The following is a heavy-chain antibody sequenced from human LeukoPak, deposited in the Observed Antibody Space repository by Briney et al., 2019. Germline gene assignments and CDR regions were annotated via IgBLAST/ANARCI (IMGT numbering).Heavy chain of an antibody. Sequence: PGGSLRLSCAASGFTFSSNYMSGVRQAPGRGLEWVSVIYSGGSTYYADSVTGRFTISRDNSKNTLYLQMNSLRAEDTAVYYCARDPGGPRDYWGQGTLVTVSS. CDR1: GFTFSSNY. J-gene: IGHJ4*02. V-gene: IGHV3-53*01. D-gene: IGHD4-23*01. CDR3: ARDPGGPRDY. CDR2: IYSGGST.